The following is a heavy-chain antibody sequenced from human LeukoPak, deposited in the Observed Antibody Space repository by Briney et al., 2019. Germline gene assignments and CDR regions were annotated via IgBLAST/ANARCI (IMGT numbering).Heavy chain of an antibody. V-gene: IGHV4-34*01. D-gene: IGHD3-9*01. CDR2: INHSGST. CDR1: GESFSGYR. J-gene: IGHJ5*02. CDR3: AIPPVTGYNRFDP. Sequence: SETLSLTCAASGESFSGYRWSWLRQPPGKGLEWIGEINHSGSTNYNPSLKSRVTISVDTSKNQFSVQRTSVTAAITDECYCAIPPVTGYNRFDPWGQGTLVTVSS.